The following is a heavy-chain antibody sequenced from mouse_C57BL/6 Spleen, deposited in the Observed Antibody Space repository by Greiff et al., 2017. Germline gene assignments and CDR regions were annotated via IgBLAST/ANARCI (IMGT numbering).Heavy chain of an antibody. Sequence: QVQLQQSGAELVRPGASVTLSCKASGYTFTDYEMHWVKQTPVHGLEWIGAIDPETGGTAYNQKFKGKAILTADKSSSTSYMELRSLTSEDSAVYYCTRSLYGSSPYWYFDVWGTGTTVTVSS. CDR3: TRSLYGSSPYWYFDV. CDR1: GYTFTDYE. J-gene: IGHJ1*03. D-gene: IGHD1-1*01. CDR2: IDPETGGT. V-gene: IGHV1-15*01.